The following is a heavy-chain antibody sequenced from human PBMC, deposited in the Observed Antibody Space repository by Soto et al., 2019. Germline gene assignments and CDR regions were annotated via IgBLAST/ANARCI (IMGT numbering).Heavy chain of an antibody. J-gene: IGHJ4*02. D-gene: IGHD3-10*01. Sequence: SETLSLTCTVSGYSINSDDYCGWIRQPPGKGLEWIASIYHSVSTFYNPSLRSRVTISIDTSKNQFSLRPTAVTAADTAMYYWEKKASYGSGKVNLFDSWGQGTLVTVSS. CDR2: IYHSVST. CDR1: GYSINSDDY. V-gene: IGHV4-38-2*02. CDR3: EKKASYGSGKVNLFDS.